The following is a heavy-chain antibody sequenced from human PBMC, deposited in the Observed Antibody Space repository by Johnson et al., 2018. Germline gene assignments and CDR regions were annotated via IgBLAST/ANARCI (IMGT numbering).Heavy chain of an antibody. V-gene: IGHV3-30*18. CDR2: ISYDGSNK. Sequence: VQLVETGGGVVQPGRSLRLSCAASGFTFSSYGMHWVRQAPGKGLEWVAVISYDGSNKYYADSVKGRFTISRDNSKNTLYLQMNSLRAEDTAVCYCAKDYGDYAFGYYYYMDVWGKGTTVTVSS. CDR1: GFTFSSYG. J-gene: IGHJ6*03. CDR3: AKDYGDYAFGYYYYMDV. D-gene: IGHD4-17*01.